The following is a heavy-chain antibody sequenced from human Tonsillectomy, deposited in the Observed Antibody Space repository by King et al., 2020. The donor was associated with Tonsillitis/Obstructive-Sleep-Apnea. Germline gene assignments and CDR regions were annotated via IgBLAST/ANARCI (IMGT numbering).Heavy chain of an antibody. V-gene: IGHV1-69*12. J-gene: IGHJ4*02. D-gene: IGHD5-18*01. CDR1: GGTFSSYA. CDR2: IIPIFGTA. CDR3: AGADQPDVDTAMVFDY. Sequence: QLVQSGAEVKKPGSSVKVSCKASGGTFSSYAISWVRQAPGQGLEWMGGIIPIFGTANYAQKFQGRVTITADESTSTAYMELSSLRSEDTAVYYCAGADQPDVDTAMVFDYWGQGTLVTVSS.